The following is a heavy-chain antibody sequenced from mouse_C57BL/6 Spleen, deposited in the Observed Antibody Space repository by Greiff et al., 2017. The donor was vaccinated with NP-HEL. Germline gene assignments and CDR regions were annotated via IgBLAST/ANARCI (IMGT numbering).Heavy chain of an antibody. V-gene: IGHV1-64*01. Sequence: QVQLQQPGAELVKPGASVKLSCKASGYTFTSYWMHWVKQRPGQGLEWIGMIHPNSGSTNYNEKFKSKATLTVDKSSSTAYMQLSSLASEDSAVYYCERLTTWRAYWGQGTLVTVSA. J-gene: IGHJ3*01. CDR1: GYTFTSYW. CDR2: IHPNSGST. CDR3: ERLTTWRAY. D-gene: IGHD1-1*01.